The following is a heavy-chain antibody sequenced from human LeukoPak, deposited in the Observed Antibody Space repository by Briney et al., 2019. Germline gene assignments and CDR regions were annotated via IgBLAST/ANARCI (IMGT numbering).Heavy chain of an antibody. D-gene: IGHD3-10*01. CDR2: IKQDGSEK. Sequence: GGSLRLSCAASGFTFSTYGMHWVRQAPGKGLEWVANIKQDGSEKYYVDSVKGRFTISRDNAKNSLYLQMNSLRAEDTAVYYCARFWFGELGTDYWGQGTLVTVSS. J-gene: IGHJ4*02. CDR3: ARFWFGELGTDY. V-gene: IGHV3-7*01. CDR1: GFTFSTYG.